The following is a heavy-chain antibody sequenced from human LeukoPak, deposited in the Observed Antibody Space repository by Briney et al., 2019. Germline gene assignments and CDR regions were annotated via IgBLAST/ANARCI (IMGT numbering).Heavy chain of an antibody. V-gene: IGHV3-23*01. CDR2: IGGGGDYT. J-gene: IGHJ4*02. CDR1: GFTFSTYW. Sequence: RGSLRLSCAASGFTFSTYWMSWVRQAPGKGLEWVSGIGGGGDYTYYRDSVKGRFTISRDTSKNMLFLQMNSLRAEDTAVYYCATDRHGSWIQARWGQGTLVTVSS. D-gene: IGHD5-18*01. CDR3: ATDRHGSWIQAR.